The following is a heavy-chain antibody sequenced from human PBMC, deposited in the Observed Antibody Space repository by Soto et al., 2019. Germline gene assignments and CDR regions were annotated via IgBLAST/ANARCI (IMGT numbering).Heavy chain of an antibody. V-gene: IGHV3-33*01. D-gene: IGHD2-15*01. CDR1: GFTFSSYG. J-gene: IGHJ6*03. CDR2: IWYDGSNK. Sequence: PGGSLRLSCAASGFTFSSYGMHWVRQAPGKGLEWVAVIWYDGSNKYYADSVKGRFTISRDNSKNTLYLQMNSLRAEDTAVYYCARDPLGYCSGGSCKHYYYYYMDVWGKGTTVTVSS. CDR3: ARDPLGYCSGGSCKHYYYYYMDV.